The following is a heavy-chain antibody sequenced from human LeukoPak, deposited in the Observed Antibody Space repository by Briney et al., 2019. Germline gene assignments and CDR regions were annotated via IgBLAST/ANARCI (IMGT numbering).Heavy chain of an antibody. CDR1: GFTFSSYS. V-gene: IGHV3-21*01. CDR2: ISSSSSYI. D-gene: IGHD3-3*01. CDR3: ASGLEWLLYPFDY. J-gene: IGHJ4*02. Sequence: PGGSLRLSCAASGFTFSSYSMNWVRQAPGKGLEWVSSISSSSSYIYYADSVKGRFTIPRDNAKNSLYLQMNSLRAEDTAVYYCASGLEWLLYPFDYWGQGTLVTVSS.